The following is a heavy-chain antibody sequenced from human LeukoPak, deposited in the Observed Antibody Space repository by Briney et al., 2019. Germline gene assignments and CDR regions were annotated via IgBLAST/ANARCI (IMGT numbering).Heavy chain of an antibody. D-gene: IGHD3-10*01. CDR3: ARDIYFGSDPGY. CDR1: GYTFTSYD. V-gene: IGHV1-8*01. CDR2: MNPNSGNT. J-gene: IGHJ4*02. Sequence: ASVKVSCKASGYTFTSYDINWVRQATGQGLEWMGWMNPNSGNTGYAQKFQGRVTMTRNTSITTAYMELSSLRPEDTAVYYCARDIYFGSDPGYWGQGTLVTVSS.